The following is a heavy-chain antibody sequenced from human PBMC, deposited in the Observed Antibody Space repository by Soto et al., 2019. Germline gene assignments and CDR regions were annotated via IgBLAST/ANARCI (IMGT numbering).Heavy chain of an antibody. J-gene: IGHJ4*02. CDR3: AKDNDLDRDGPFDY. CDR1: GFSFDDYG. D-gene: IGHD2-2*03. CDR2: ISWTSGDI. V-gene: IGHV3-9*01. Sequence: EMQLVESGGGSVQPGRSLRLSCAASGFSFDDYGMHWVRQGPGKGLEWVSGISWTSGDIYYADSVKGRLTTSRDNAKKSLYLQMNSLRTEDTALYYCAKDNDLDRDGPFDYWGQGILVTVSS.